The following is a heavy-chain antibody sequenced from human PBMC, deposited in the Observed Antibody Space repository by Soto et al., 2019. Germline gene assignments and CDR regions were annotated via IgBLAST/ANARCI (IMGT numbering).Heavy chain of an antibody. CDR2: ISAYNGNT. CDR1: GYTFTSYG. V-gene: IGHV1-18*01. D-gene: IGHD3-3*01. Sequence: ASGKVSCKASGYTFTSYGISWVRQAPGQGLEWMGWISAYNGNTNYAQKLQGRVTMTTDTSTSTAYMELRSLRSDDTAVYYCARRFTIFGVVITVVGFDPWGQGTLVTVSS. CDR3: ARRFTIFGVVITVVGFDP. J-gene: IGHJ5*02.